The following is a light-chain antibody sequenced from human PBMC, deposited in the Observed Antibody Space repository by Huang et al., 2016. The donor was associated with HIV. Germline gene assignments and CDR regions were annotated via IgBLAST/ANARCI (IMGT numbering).Light chain of an antibody. J-gene: IGKJ2*01. V-gene: IGKV3-15*01. CDR2: RAS. CDR3: LQYNNWPPYT. Sequence: EIVMTQSPATLSVSPGGRATLSCRASQTISRDLAWYQQKPCQTPRLLIYRASSRATGIPARFSGSGSGTECTLTISSLQSEDFAVYYCLQYNNWPPYTFGQGTKLEIK. CDR1: QTISRD.